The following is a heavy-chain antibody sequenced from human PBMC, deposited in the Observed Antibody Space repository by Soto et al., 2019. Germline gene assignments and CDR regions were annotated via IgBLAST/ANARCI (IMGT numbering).Heavy chain of an antibody. V-gene: IGHV3-33*01. J-gene: IGHJ4*02. D-gene: IGHD2-15*01. Sequence: AGGSLRLSCAASGFTFSSYGMHWVRQAPGKGLEWVAVIWYDGSNKYYADSVKGRFTISRDNSKNTLYLQMNSLRAEDTAVYYCARNPYCSGGSCYYTYYFDYWGQGTLVTVSS. CDR2: IWYDGSNK. CDR1: GFTFSSYG. CDR3: ARNPYCSGGSCYYTYYFDY.